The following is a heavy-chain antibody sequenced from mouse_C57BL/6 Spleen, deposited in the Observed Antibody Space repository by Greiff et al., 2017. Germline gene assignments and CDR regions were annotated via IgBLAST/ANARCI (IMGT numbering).Heavy chain of an antibody. CDR3: ARREDLYYGPYFDY. Sequence: EVQGVESGGDLVKPGGSLKLSCAASGFTFSSYGMSWVRQTPDKRLEWVATISSGGSYTYYPDSVKGRFTISRDNAKNTLYLQMSSLKSEDTAMYYCARREDLYYGPYFDYWGQGTTLTVSS. D-gene: IGHD2-1*01. CDR1: GFTFSSYG. V-gene: IGHV5-6*01. CDR2: ISSGGSYT. J-gene: IGHJ2*01.